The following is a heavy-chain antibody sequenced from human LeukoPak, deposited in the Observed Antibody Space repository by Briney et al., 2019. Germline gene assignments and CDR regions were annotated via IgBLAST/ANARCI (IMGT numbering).Heavy chain of an antibody. CDR2: IDSSGRT. J-gene: IGHJ5*02. CDR3: ARGVGSSSSNWFDP. V-gene: IGHV4-4*07. CDR1: GDSISSQY. D-gene: IGHD6-13*01. Sequence: SETLSLTCTVSGDSISSQYWSWIRQSPGKGLEWIGRIDSSGRTNYNPSLKSRVTISIDKSKGQFSLKVNSVTAADTAVYYCARGVGSSSSNWFDPWGQGALVTVSS.